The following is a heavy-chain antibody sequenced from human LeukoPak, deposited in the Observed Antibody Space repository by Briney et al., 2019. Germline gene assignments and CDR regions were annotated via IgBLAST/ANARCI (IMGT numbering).Heavy chain of an antibody. CDR2: INHSGST. Sequence: PSETLSLTCTVSGGSISSYYWSWIRQPPGKGLEWIGEINHSGSTNYNPSLKSRVTISVDTSKNQFSLKLSSVTAADTAVYYCARARIAVAGAFDIWGQGTMVTVSS. CDR1: GGSISSYY. CDR3: ARARIAVAGAFDI. J-gene: IGHJ3*02. V-gene: IGHV4-34*01. D-gene: IGHD6-19*01.